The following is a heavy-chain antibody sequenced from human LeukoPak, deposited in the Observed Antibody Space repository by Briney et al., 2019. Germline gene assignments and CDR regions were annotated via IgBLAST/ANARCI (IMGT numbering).Heavy chain of an antibody. Sequence: SETLSLTCTVSDGSISSYYWSWIRQPPGKGLEWIGFVFYTGSTNYNPSLKSRVTISVDTSKNQFSLKLSSVTAADTAVYYCARMDFWSGYGFDYWGQGTLVTVSS. CDR1: DGSISSYY. CDR2: VFYTGST. J-gene: IGHJ4*02. D-gene: IGHD3-3*01. V-gene: IGHV4-59*08. CDR3: ARMDFWSGYGFDY.